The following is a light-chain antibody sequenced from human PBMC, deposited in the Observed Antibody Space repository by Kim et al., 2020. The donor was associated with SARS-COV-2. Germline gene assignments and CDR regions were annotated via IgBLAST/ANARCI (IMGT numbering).Light chain of an antibody. Sequence: QSITISCTGTSSDVGSYNLVSWYQQHPGKAPKLMIYEVSKRPSGVSNRFSGSKSGNTASLTISGLQAEDEADYYCCSYAGSSTYYVFGTGTKVTDL. CDR2: EVS. V-gene: IGLV2-23*02. CDR3: CSYAGSSTYYV. CDR1: SSDVGSYNL. J-gene: IGLJ1*01.